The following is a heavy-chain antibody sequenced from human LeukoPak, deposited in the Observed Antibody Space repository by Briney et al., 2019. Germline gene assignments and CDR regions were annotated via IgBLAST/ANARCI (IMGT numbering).Heavy chain of an antibody. CDR2: SSSSGDYR. D-gene: IGHD3-3*01. CDR3: AKTSLSDPSGHYYYMDV. Sequence: GGSLRLSCSASGFSFSFYSMNWVRQAPGKGLEWVSFSSSSGDYRYYADSVKGRFTISRDNSQNTVSLQLNNLRIEDTALYYCAKTSLSDPSGHYYYMDVWGKGTTVTVSS. V-gene: IGHV3-21*01. J-gene: IGHJ6*03. CDR1: GFSFSFYS.